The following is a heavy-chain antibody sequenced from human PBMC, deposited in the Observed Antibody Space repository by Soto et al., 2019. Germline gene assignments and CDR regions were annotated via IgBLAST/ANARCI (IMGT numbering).Heavy chain of an antibody. D-gene: IGHD1-1*01. CDR2: ISGGSDTR. V-gene: IGHV3-23*01. Sequence: EVQLLESGGGLVQPGGSLRLSCAASGFTFSNYAITWVRKAQGKGLQWVSTISGGSDTRYYADSMRGRFTISRDNSKNTLYLQMDGLRADDTAVYYCAKDRPHNWNVGDHYGMDGWGQGTSVTLSS. CDR1: GFTFSNYA. J-gene: IGHJ6*02. CDR3: AKDRPHNWNVGDHYGMDG.